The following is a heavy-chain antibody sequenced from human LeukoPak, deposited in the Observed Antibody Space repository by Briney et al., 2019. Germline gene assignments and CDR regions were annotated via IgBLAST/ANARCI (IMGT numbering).Heavy chain of an antibody. CDR2: ISSSGSTI. CDR3: ARDPRTVRI. Sequence: GGSLRLSCAASGFTFSSYEMNWVRQAPGKGLEWVSYISSSGSTIYYADSVKGRFTVSRDNAKNSLYLQMNSLRVEDTAVYYCARDPRTVRIWGQGTLVTVSS. CDR1: GFTFSSYE. D-gene: IGHD1-1*01. J-gene: IGHJ4*02. V-gene: IGHV3-48*03.